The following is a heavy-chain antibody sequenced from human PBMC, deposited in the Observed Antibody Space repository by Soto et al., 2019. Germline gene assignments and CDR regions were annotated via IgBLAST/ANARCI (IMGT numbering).Heavy chain of an antibody. V-gene: IGHV4-39*01. CDR2: IYYSGST. Sequence: SETLSLTCTVSGGSISSSSYYWGWIRQPPGKGLEWIGSIYYSGSTYYNPSLKSRVTISVDTSKNQFSLKLSSVTAADTAVYYCARREVATYLDAFDIWGQGTMVTVSS. D-gene: IGHD5-12*01. CDR1: GGSISSSSYY. CDR3: ARREVATYLDAFDI. J-gene: IGHJ3*02.